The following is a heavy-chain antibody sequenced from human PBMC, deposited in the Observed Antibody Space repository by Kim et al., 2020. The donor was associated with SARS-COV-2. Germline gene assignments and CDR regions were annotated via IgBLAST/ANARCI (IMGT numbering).Heavy chain of an antibody. CDR1: EFSFDRYA. J-gene: IGHJ6*02. Sequence: GGSLRLSCAASEFSFDRYAMNWVRQAPGKGLEWVSAISGGGGRTFYSDSVKGRFTISRDNSKNTLFLQMNSVRVEDTAVYFCAKDQGGIRSADNYFYGMDVWGQGTTVTVS. CDR2: ISGGGGRT. V-gene: IGHV3-23*01. D-gene: IGHD3-16*01. CDR3: AKDQGGIRSADNYFYGMDV.